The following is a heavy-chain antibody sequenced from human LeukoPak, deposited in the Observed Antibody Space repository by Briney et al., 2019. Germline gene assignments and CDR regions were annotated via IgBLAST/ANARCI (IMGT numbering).Heavy chain of an antibody. Sequence: SETLSLTCTVSGGSISSGSYYWSWIRQPAGKRLEWIGHIYRSGSTNYNPSLKSRVTMSVDTSKNQFSLKLSSVTAADTAVYYCARDTYYYGSGSYFYFDYWGQGTLVTVSS. D-gene: IGHD3-10*01. V-gene: IGHV4-61*09. CDR3: ARDTYYYGSGSYFYFDY. CDR1: GGSISSGSYY. CDR2: IYRSGST. J-gene: IGHJ4*02.